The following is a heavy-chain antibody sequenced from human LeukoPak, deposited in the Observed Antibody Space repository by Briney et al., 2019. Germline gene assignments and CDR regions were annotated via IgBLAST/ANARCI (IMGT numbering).Heavy chain of an antibody. V-gene: IGHV4-59*02. J-gene: IGHJ4*02. D-gene: IGHD1-1*01. CDR1: GGSVSTYY. CDR2: VYSGGSS. CDR3: ARGGGTMTGYMYYFDH. Sequence: PSETLSLTCSISGGSVSTYYWNWIRQSPGKGLEWIGFVYSGGSSNYNPSLKSRVAMSVDKSRNQFSLRLRSVTAADTAMYYCARGGGTMTGYMYYFDHWGQGTLVTVSS.